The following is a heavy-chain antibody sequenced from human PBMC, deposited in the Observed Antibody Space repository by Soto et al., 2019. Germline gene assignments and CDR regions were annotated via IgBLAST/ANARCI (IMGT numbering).Heavy chain of an antibody. Sequence: QVQLVQSGAEVKKPGSSVKVSCKASGGTFSSYAISWVRQAPGKGLEWMGGIIPISGTANYAQKFQGRVTITADESTSTVYMGLSSLRSEDTSVYFCARSQGSSTSLDIYYYYYYGMDVWGQGTTVTVSS. CDR3: ARSQGSSTSLDIYYYYYYGMDV. V-gene: IGHV1-69*01. CDR2: IIPISGTA. CDR1: GGTFSSYA. J-gene: IGHJ6*02. D-gene: IGHD2-2*01.